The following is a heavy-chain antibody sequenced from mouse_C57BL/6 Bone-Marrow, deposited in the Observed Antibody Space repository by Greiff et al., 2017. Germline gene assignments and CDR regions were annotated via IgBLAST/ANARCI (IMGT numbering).Heavy chain of an antibody. CDR1: GFTFSSYA. CDR3: ARGGGNGAMDY. D-gene: IGHD2-1*01. J-gene: IGHJ4*01. V-gene: IGHV5-4*03. CDR2: ISDGGSYT. Sequence: DVKLVESGGGLVKPGGSLKLSCAASGFTFSSYAMSWVRQTPEKRLEWVATISDGGSYTYYPDNVKGRFTISRDNAKNNLYLQMSHLKSEDTAMYYCARGGGNGAMDYWGQGTSVTVSS.